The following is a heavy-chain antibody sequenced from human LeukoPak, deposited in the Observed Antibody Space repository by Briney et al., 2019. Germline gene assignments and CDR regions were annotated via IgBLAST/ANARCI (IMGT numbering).Heavy chain of an antibody. V-gene: IGHV3-30*18. Sequence: GGSLRLSCAASGFTFSSYGMHWVRQAPGKGLEWVAVISYDGSNKYYADSVKGRFTISRDNSKNTLYLQMNSLRAEDTAVYYCAKEYCSNSVCHSLDYWGQGTLVTVSS. CDR1: GFTFSSYG. J-gene: IGHJ4*02. CDR2: ISYDGSNK. CDR3: AKEYCSNSVCHSLDY. D-gene: IGHD2-8*01.